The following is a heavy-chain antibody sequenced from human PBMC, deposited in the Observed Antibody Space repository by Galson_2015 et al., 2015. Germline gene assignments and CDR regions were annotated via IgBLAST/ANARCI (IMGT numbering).Heavy chain of an antibody. CDR3: ARVLRYFDPLDY. CDR1: GYSFTSYW. Sequence: QSGAEVKKPGESLRISCMGSGYSFTSYWIGWVRQAPGQGLEWMGWISAYNGNTNYAQKLQGRVTMTTDTSTSTAYMELRSLRSDDTAVYYCARVLRYFDPLDYWGQGTLVTVSS. V-gene: IGHV1-18*04. J-gene: IGHJ4*02. CDR2: ISAYNGNT. D-gene: IGHD3-9*01.